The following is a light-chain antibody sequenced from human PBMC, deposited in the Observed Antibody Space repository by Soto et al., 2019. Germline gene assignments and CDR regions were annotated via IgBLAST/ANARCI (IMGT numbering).Light chain of an antibody. J-gene: IGLJ3*02. Sequence: QYVLTQPPSASGSPGQSVTISCTGTSSDVGAYNYVSWYQQHPGKAPKLIIYEVTKRPSGVPHRFSGSKSGNTASLTVSGLQADDEADYYCNSFAGSKNFGVFGGGTKLTVL. CDR3: NSFAGSKNFGV. V-gene: IGLV2-8*01. CDR1: SSDVGAYNY. CDR2: EVT.